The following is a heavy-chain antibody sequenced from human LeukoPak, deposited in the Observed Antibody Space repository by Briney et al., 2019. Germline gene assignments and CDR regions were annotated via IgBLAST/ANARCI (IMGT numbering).Heavy chain of an antibody. CDR3: AKAHSVGATSSADY. J-gene: IGHJ4*02. CDR1: GFTFSSYG. Sequence: GGSLRLSCAASGFTFSSYGMHWVRQAPGKGLEWVAFIRYDGSNKYYADSVKGRFTISRDDSKNTLYLQMNSLRAEDTAVYYCAKAHSVGATSSADYWGQGTLVTVSS. V-gene: IGHV3-30*02. D-gene: IGHD1-26*01. CDR2: IRYDGSNK.